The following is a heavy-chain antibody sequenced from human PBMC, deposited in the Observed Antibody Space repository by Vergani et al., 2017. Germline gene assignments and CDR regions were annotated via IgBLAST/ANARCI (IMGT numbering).Heavy chain of an antibody. V-gene: IGHV3-74*03. Sequence: DVHLAESGGGFFQHGGSLRLSCSASGFSFNSYWMHWVRQVPGKGLLWVSRIKSDGSITAYADSVKGRFTISRDNAQNTLYLQMNSLRVEDTGVYYCARARCIETCYMSNWLDSWGQGTLVTVSS. CDR3: ARARCIETCYMSNWLDS. CDR2: IKSDGSIT. J-gene: IGHJ5*01. D-gene: IGHD3-9*01. CDR1: GFSFNSYW.